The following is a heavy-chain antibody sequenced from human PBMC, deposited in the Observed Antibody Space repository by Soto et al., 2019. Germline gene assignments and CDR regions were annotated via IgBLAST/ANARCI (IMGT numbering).Heavy chain of an antibody. CDR1: GYSFTSYW. J-gene: IGHJ6*02. CDR3: ARNRDHLYGMDV. Sequence: PGESLKISCKGSGYSFTSYWISWVRQMPGKGLEWMGRIDPSDSYTNYSPSFQGHVTISADKSISTAYLQWSSRKASDTAMYYCARNRDHLYGMDVWGQGTTVTVSS. V-gene: IGHV5-10-1*01. CDR2: IDPSDSYT.